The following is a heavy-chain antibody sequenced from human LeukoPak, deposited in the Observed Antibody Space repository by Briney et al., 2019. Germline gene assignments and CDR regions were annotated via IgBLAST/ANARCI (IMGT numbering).Heavy chain of an antibody. CDR1: GYTFTDYY. Sequence: ASVKVSCTASGYTFTDYYMHWVRQAPGQGLEWMGWINPNSGDTNYAQKFQGRVTMTRDTSISTAYMELSRLRSDDTALYYCTRDSYDDYYFDYWGQGPLVTVSS. CDR2: INPNSGDT. CDR3: TRDSYDDYYFDY. V-gene: IGHV1-2*02. D-gene: IGHD4-17*01. J-gene: IGHJ4*01.